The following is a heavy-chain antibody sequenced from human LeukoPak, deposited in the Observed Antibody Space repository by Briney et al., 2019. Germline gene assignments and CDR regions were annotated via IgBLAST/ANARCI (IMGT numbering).Heavy chain of an antibody. Sequence: SETLSLTCVVYGGSFSHYYWTWIRQAPGKGLEWIGEIHHSGTTNCNPSLKSRLTLSIDTSGNQFSLKLNSVTAADTAVYYCAKGEIQHDYWGQGTLVTVSS. D-gene: IGHD5-18*01. V-gene: IGHV4-34*01. CDR1: GGSFSHYY. CDR3: AKGEIQHDY. CDR2: IHHSGTT. J-gene: IGHJ4*02.